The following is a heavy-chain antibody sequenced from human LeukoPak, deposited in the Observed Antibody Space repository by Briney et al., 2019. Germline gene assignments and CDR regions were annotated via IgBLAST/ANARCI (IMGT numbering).Heavy chain of an antibody. Sequence: GGSLRLSCAASGFTFSSYAMHWVRQAPGKGLEYVSAISSNGGSTYYANSVKGRFTISRDNSKNTLYLQMGSLRAEDMAVYYCARDGAFWSGLELYYYMDVWGKGTTVTVSS. CDR3: ARDGAFWSGLELYYYMDV. CDR1: GFTFSSYA. CDR2: ISSNGGST. D-gene: IGHD3-3*01. V-gene: IGHV3-64*01. J-gene: IGHJ6*03.